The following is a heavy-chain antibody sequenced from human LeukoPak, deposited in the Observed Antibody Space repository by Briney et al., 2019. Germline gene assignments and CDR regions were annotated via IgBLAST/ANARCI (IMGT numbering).Heavy chain of an antibody. CDR1: GFTFSSYS. CDR3: ARDVTYPYYDFWSAHMDV. Sequence: GGSLRLSCAASGFTFSSYSMNWVRQAPGKGLEWVSSISSSSSYIYYADSVKGRFTISRDNAKNSLYLQMNSLRAEDTAVYYCARDVTYPYYDFWSAHMDVWGQGTTVTVSS. V-gene: IGHV3-21*01. D-gene: IGHD3-3*01. CDR2: ISSSSSYI. J-gene: IGHJ6*02.